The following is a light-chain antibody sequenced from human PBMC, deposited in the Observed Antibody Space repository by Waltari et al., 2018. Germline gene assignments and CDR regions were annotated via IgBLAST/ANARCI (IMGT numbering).Light chain of an antibody. CDR2: LGS. V-gene: IGKV2-28*01. CDR3: MQALQTPT. J-gene: IGKJ1*01. CDR1: QSLLHSNGYNY. Sequence: DIVRTQSPLSLPVTPGEPASISCRSSQSLLHSNGYNYLDWYLQKPGQSPQLLIYLGSNRASGVPDRFSGSGSGTDFTLKISRVEAEDVGVYYCMQALQTPTFGQGTKVEIK.